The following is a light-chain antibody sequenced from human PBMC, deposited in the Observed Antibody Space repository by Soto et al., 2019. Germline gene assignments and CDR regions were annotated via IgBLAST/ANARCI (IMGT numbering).Light chain of an antibody. CDR1: QGISSY. Sequence: AIRMTQSPSSFSASTGDRVTITCRASQGISSYLAWYQQKPGKAPKLLIYAASTLQSGVPSRFSGSGSGTDFTLTISCLQSEDFATYYCQQYYSYPTFGQVTRLEI. J-gene: IGKJ5*01. V-gene: IGKV1-8*01. CDR2: AAS. CDR3: QQYYSYPT.